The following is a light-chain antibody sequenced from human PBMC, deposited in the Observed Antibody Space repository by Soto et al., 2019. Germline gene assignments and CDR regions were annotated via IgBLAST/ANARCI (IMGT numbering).Light chain of an antibody. Sequence: QSVLTQPPSVSGAPGQRVTISCTGSSSNIGAGHDVHWYQQLPGTAPKLLIYGNGNRPSGVPDRFSGSKSGTSATLGITGFQTGDEADYYCGSWDSSLSAYVFGTGTKV. J-gene: IGLJ1*01. CDR1: SSNIGAGHD. CDR2: GNG. V-gene: IGLV1-40*01. CDR3: GSWDSSLSAYV.